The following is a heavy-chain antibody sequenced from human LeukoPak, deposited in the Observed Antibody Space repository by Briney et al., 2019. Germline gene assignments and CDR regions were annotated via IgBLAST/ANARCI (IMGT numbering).Heavy chain of an antibody. CDR1: GFTFSSYW. D-gene: IGHD2-15*01. V-gene: IGHV3-74*01. J-gene: IGHJ4*02. CDR2: INSEGRST. CDR3: GRDNSRGYDY. Sequence: GSLRLSCAASGFTFSSYWMHWVRQAPGKGLVWVSRINSEGRSTSYADSVRGRFTISRDNAKNALYLQMNSLRAEDTAVYFFGRDNSRGYDYWGQGTLVTVSS.